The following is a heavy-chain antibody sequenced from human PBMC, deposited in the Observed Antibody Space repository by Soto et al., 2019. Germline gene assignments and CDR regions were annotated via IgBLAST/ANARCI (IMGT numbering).Heavy chain of an antibody. CDR2: ISSNGGPT. V-gene: IGHV3-64D*06. CDR3: VKDRYVDY. CDR1: GFRFIDYA. Sequence: GGSLRLSCSVSGFRFIDYAMHWVRQAPGKGLEYVSSISSNGGPTYYADSVKGRFTISRDNSKNTLSLQMGSLRAEDTAVYYCVKDRYVDYWGQGTLVTVSS. J-gene: IGHJ4*02.